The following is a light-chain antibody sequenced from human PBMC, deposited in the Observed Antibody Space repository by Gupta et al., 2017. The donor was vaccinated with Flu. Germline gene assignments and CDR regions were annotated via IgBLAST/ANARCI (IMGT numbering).Light chain of an antibody. Sequence: EIVMTHSPATLSVSPGERATFSCRASQSVGSNFAWYQQKPGQPPRLLIHRASVRATGTPLRFSGSGYGTDFTLTISSLRSEDSAVYFCHQYNSWQTFGQGTKL. CDR3: HQYNSWQT. CDR1: QSVGSN. CDR2: RAS. V-gene: IGKV3-15*01. J-gene: IGKJ2*01.